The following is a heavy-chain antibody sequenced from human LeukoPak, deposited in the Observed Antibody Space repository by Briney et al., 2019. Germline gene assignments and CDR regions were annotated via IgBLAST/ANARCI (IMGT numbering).Heavy chain of an antibody. CDR3: ARSSSSAIDY. CDR2: INSSGGPI. J-gene: IGHJ4*02. D-gene: IGHD6-13*01. CDR1: GFTLSNYY. Sequence: PGGSLRLSCAASGFTLSNYYMSWIRQAPGKGLQWLSYINSSGGPIYYADSVKGRFTISRDNAESFLYLQMNSVRAEDTAVYYCARSSSSAIDYWGQGTLVTVSS. V-gene: IGHV3-11*01.